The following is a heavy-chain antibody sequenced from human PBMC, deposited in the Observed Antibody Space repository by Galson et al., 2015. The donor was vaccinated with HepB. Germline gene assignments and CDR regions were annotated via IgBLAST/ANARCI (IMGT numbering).Heavy chain of an antibody. CDR1: GGISSSYV. D-gene: IGHD2-15*01. CDR2: IVPVFGTA. CDR3: ARERDCGGGSCHTTGREYFQD. V-gene: IGHV1-69*13. Sequence: SVKVSCKASGGISSSYVISWVRQAPGQGLEWMGGIVPVFGTANYAQKFQGRITITADESTSTAYVEVSSLRSEDTAMYYCARERDCGGGSCHTTGREYFQDWGRGTLVIVSS. J-gene: IGHJ1*01.